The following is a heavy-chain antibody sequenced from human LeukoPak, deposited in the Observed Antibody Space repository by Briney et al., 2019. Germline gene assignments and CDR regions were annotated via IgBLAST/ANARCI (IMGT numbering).Heavy chain of an antibody. CDR1: GFTFSTYA. J-gene: IGHJ4*02. Sequence: GGSLRLSCAASGFTFSTYAMTWVRQAPGKGLEWVSGFSGSGGNTYYADSVKGRFTISRDDSKNMLYLQMNSLRAEDTAVYYCAKGYNSGRYYFDCWGQGTLVTVSS. CDR2: FSGSGGNT. D-gene: IGHD6-19*01. CDR3: AKGYNSGRYYFDC. V-gene: IGHV3-23*01.